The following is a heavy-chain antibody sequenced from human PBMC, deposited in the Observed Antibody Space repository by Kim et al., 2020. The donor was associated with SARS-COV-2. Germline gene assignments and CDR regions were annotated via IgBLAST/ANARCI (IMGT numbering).Heavy chain of an antibody. V-gene: IGHV3-30*04. D-gene: IGHD5-18*01. CDR3: ARRGYTAILYYFDY. CDR1: GFTFSSYA. CDR2: ISYDGGNK. J-gene: IGHJ4*02. Sequence: GGSLRLSCAASGFTFSSYAMHWVRQAPGKGLEWVAFISYDGGNKYYADSVKGRFTISRDNSKNTLYLQMNSLRAEDTDVYYCARRGYTAILYYFDYWGQG.